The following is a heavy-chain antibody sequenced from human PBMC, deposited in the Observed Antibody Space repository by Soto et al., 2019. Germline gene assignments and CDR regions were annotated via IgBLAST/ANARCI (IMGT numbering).Heavy chain of an antibody. D-gene: IGHD3-10*01. J-gene: IGHJ5*02. Sequence: SQTLSLTCAISGDSVSSNSAAWNWIRQSPSRGLEWLGRTYYRSKWYNDYAVSVKSRITINPDTSKNQFSLQLNSVTPEDTAVYYSASDLGSGSYYLHWFDPWGQGTLVTVSS. V-gene: IGHV6-1*01. CDR1: GDSVSSNSAA. CDR2: TYYRSKWYN. CDR3: ASDLGSGSYYLHWFDP.